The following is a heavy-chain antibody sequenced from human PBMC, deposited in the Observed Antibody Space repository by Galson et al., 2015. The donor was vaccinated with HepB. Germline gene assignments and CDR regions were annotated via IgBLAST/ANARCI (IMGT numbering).Heavy chain of an antibody. Sequence: LSLTCAVYGGSFSGYYWSWIRQPPGKGLEWIGEINHSGSTNYNPSLKSRVTISVDTSKNQFSLRLSSVTAADTAVYYCARGNWVYYFDYWGQGTLVTVSS. V-gene: IGHV4-34*01. CDR3: ARGNWVYYFDY. CDR1: GGSFSGYY. J-gene: IGHJ4*02. D-gene: IGHD1-1*01. CDR2: INHSGST.